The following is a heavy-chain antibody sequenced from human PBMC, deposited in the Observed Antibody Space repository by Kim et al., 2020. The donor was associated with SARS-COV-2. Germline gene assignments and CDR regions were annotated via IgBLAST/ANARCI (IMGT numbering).Heavy chain of an antibody. D-gene: IGHD1-26*01. J-gene: IGHJ3*02. Sequence: SETLSLTCAVSGGSISSSNWWSWVRQPPGKGLEWIGEIYHSGSTNYNPSLKSRVTISVDKSKNQFSLKLSSVTAADTAVYYCASGPGGSYYGAFDIWGQGTMVTVSS. V-gene: IGHV4-4*02. CDR3: ASGPGGSYYGAFDI. CDR2: IYHSGST. CDR1: GGSISSSNW.